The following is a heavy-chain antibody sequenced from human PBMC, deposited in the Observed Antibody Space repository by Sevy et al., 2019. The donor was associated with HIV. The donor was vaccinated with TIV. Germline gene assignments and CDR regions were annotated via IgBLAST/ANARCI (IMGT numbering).Heavy chain of an antibody. V-gene: IGHV3-9*01. CDR1: GFAFSDYA. D-gene: IGHD2-15*01. Sequence: GGSLRLSCAASGFAFSDYAMHWVRQVPGKGLEWVSGISWNSGAIGYADSVKGRFTIYRDNAKNSLHLQMNSLRVEDTALYYCGRAQGYCVINSCFGGSINAFDIWGQGTMVIVSS. CDR2: ISWNSGAI. J-gene: IGHJ3*02. CDR3: GRAQGYCVINSCFGGSINAFDI.